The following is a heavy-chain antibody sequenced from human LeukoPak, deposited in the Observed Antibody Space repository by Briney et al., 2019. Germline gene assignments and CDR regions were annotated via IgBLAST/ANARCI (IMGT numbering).Heavy chain of an antibody. Sequence: SETLSLTCTVSGGSISSYYWSWIRQPAGKGLEWIGRIYTSGSTNYNPSLKSRVTMSVDTSKNQFSLKLSSVTAADTAVYYCVRDPKSAVAADWFDPWGQGTLVTVSS. CDR3: VRDPKSAVAADWFDP. CDR2: IYTSGST. D-gene: IGHD6-19*01. J-gene: IGHJ5*02. V-gene: IGHV4-4*07. CDR1: GGSISSYY.